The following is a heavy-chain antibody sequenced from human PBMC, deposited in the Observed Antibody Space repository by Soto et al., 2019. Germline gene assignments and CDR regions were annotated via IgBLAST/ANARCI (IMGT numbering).Heavy chain of an antibody. V-gene: IGHV1-18*01. Sequence: QVQLVQSGAEVKKPGASVKVSCKASGYSFTDYGFTWVRQAPGQGLEWMGWVNTYKGNTNYAQKFQVRVTMTTDTSTSTAYMELRGLRSDDTALYYCARERGNYMYFDYWGQGTLVTVSS. CDR3: ARERGNYMYFDY. CDR2: VNTYKGNT. CDR1: GYSFTDYG. D-gene: IGHD1-7*01. J-gene: IGHJ4*02.